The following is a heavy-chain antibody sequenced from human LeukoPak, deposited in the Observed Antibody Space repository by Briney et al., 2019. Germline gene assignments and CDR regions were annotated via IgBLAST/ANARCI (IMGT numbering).Heavy chain of an antibody. CDR3: AKGAGYSSRGYYYYYMDV. CDR1: GFTFSSYA. D-gene: IGHD6-13*01. CDR2: ISYDGSNK. Sequence: PGGSLRLSCAASGFTFSSYAMHWVRQAPGKGLEWVAVISYDGSNKYYADSVKGRFTISRDNSKNTLYLQMNRLRAEDTAVYYCAKGAGYSSRGYYYYYMDVWGKGTTVTASS. J-gene: IGHJ6*03. V-gene: IGHV3-30*04.